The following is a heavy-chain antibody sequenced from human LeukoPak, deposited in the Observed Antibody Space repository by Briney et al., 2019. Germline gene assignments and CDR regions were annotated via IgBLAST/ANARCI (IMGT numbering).Heavy chain of an antibody. CDR3: AIGYYDVTGSQGWFDP. CDR2: IQHSGST. Sequence: SETLCLTCTVSGDSISSFDYSWSWIRQPPGKGLEWIGYIQHSGSTHYNPSLKSRVTIFVDMSKNEFSLNLRSVTAADTALYYCAIGYYDVTGSQGWFDPWGQGTLVSVSS. J-gene: IGHJ5*02. CDR1: GDSISSFDYS. V-gene: IGHV4-30-4*01. D-gene: IGHD3-22*01.